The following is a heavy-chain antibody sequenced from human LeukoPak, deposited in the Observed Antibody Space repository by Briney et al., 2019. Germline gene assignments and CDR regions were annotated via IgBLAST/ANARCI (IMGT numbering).Heavy chain of an antibody. J-gene: IGHJ4*02. CDR2: IYSGGST. CDR3: AKDHSAGGDYFDY. D-gene: IGHD3-10*01. Sequence: GGSLRLSCAASGFTVSSNYMSWVRQAPGKGLEGVSVIYSGGSTFYADSVKGRFTISRDNSKNTLYLQMNSLRAEDTAVYYCAKDHSAGGDYFDYWGQGTLVTVSS. CDR1: GFTVSSNY. V-gene: IGHV3-53*01.